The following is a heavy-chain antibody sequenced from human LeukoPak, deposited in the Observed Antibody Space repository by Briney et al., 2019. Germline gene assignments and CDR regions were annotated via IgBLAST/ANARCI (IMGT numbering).Heavy chain of an antibody. J-gene: IGHJ6*03. CDR3: AREGYYDSSGYYYYYMDV. CDR1: GYTFTGYY. Sequence: GASVKVSCKASGYTFTGYYMHWVRQAPGQGLEWMGWINPNSGGTNYAQKFQGRVTMTRDTSISTAYMELSRLRSDDTAVYYCAREGYYDSSGYYYYYMDVWGKGTTVTISS. V-gene: IGHV1-2*02. CDR2: INPNSGGT. D-gene: IGHD3-22*01.